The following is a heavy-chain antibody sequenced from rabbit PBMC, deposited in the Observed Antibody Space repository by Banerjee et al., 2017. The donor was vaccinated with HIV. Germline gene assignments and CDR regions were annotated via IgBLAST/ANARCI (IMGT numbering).Heavy chain of an antibody. D-gene: IGHD1-1*01. CDR3: ARSSNGASPYYFNL. CDR1: GFSFSGIYF. CDR2: IYAGVGDDT. Sequence: QSLEESGGDLVKPGASLTLTCTASGFSFSGIYFMCWVRQAPGKGLEWIACIYAGVGDDTYYANWAKGRSTISKSSSTTVTLQMTSLTAADTATYFCARSSNGASPYYFNLWGPGTLVTVS. V-gene: IGHV1S40*01. J-gene: IGHJ4*01.